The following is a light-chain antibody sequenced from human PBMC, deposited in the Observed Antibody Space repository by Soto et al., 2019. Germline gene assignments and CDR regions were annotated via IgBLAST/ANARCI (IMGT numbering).Light chain of an antibody. Sequence: EIVLTQSPGTLSLSPGERAILSCRASQSVSRNYLAWHQQKPGQPPRLLIYGASSRATGTPDRFSGSGSGTEFTLTISRLEPEDFAVYYCQQYDSAPDTFGQGTKLEIK. V-gene: IGKV3-20*01. J-gene: IGKJ2*01. CDR3: QQYDSAPDT. CDR1: QSVSRNY. CDR2: GAS.